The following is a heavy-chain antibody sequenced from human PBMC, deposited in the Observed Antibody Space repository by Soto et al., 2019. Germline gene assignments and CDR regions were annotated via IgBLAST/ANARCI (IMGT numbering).Heavy chain of an antibody. CDR1: GYTFTSYG. D-gene: IGHD6-13*01. CDR3: AKDLGQQLFDC. Sequence: QVQLVQSGAEVKKPGASVKVSCKASGYTFTSYGISWVRQAPGQGLEWMGWISAYNGNKKYAQKLRGRVSMTTDTTTSTAYMKLRRLRSDDTAVDYCAKDLGQQLFDCWGQGTLVTVSS. CDR2: ISAYNGNK. J-gene: IGHJ5*01. V-gene: IGHV1-18*01.